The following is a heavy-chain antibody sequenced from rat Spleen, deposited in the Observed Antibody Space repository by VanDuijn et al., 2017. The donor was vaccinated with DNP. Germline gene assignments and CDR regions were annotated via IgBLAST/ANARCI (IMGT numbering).Heavy chain of an antibody. Sequence: EVQLVESGGGLVQPGRSLKLSCAASGFTFSNYYMAWVRQAPTKGLEWVAYISYDGGNTYYGDSVKGRFTISRDNAESTLYLQMNSLKSEDTATYYCARYITTTYYFDYWGQGVMVTVSS. J-gene: IGHJ2*01. CDR3: ARYITTTYYFDY. V-gene: IGHV5-25*01. D-gene: IGHD1-10*01. CDR1: GFTFSNYY. CDR2: ISYDGGNT.